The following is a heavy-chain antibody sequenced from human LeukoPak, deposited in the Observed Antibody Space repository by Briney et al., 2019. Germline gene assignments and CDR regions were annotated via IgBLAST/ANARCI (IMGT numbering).Heavy chain of an antibody. V-gene: IGHV3-15*01. J-gene: IGHJ3*02. CDR1: GFTFSNAW. CDR3: ITDPGEWEPI. Sequence: GGSLRLSCAASGFTFSNAWMSWVRQAPGKGLEWVGRIKSKKDGGTTDYGAPVKGRFIISRDDSENTLYLQMNGLKIEDTAVYYCITDPGEWEPIWGQGTMVTVSS. D-gene: IGHD1-26*01. CDR2: IKSKKDGGTT.